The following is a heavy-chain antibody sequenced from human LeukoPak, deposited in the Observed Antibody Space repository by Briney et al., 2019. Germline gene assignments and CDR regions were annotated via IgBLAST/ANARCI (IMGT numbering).Heavy chain of an antibody. J-gene: IGHJ6*03. V-gene: IGHV5-51*01. CDR3: ARLSNSGSSQYYYYYYYMDV. CDR1: GYSFTSYW. Sequence: GESLKISCKGSGYSFTSYWIGWVRQMPGKGLEWMGIIYPGDSDTRYSPSFQGQVTISADKSISTAYLQWSSLKASDTATYYCARLSNSGSSQYYYYYYYMDVWGKGTTVTVSS. CDR2: IYPGDSDT. D-gene: IGHD1-26*01.